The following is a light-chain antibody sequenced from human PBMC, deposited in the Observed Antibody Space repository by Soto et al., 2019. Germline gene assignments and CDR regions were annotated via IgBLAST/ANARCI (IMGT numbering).Light chain of an antibody. CDR1: NIGGKN. CDR3: QVWDSSRDHVV. V-gene: IGLV3-21*04. J-gene: IGLJ2*01. Sequence: SYELTQPPSVSVAPGKTARLTCGGNNIGGKNVHWYQQKPGQAPVLIIYYDSDRPSGIPERFSGSNAGNTATLTISRVEAGDEADYYCQVWDSSRDHVVFGGGTKLTVL. CDR2: YDS.